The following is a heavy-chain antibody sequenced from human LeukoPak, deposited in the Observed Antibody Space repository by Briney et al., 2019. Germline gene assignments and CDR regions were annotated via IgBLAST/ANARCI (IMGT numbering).Heavy chain of an antibody. CDR1: GYTFTSYG. CDR3: ARVEMITFGGVIVTQDSDY. D-gene: IGHD3-16*02. V-gene: IGHV1-18*01. CDR2: ISAYNGNT. Sequence: GASVKVSCKASGYTFTSYGISWVRQAPGQGLEWMGWISAYNGNTNYAQKLQGRVTMTTDTFTSTAYMELRSLRSDDTAVYYCARVEMITFGGVIVTQDSDYWGQGILVTVSS. J-gene: IGHJ4*02.